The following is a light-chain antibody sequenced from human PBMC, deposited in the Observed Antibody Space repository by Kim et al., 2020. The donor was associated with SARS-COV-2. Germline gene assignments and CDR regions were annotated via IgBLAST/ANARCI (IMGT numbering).Light chain of an antibody. CDR3: GTWDNSLSAWV. J-gene: IGLJ3*02. CDR2: DNN. V-gene: IGLV1-51*01. Sequence: QSVLTQPPSVSAAPGQNVAISCSGSSSNIGKNAVSWYQQLPGTAPKLVIFDNNRRPSGIRDRLSASKSGTSATLGITGLQTGDEADYYCGTWDNSLSAWVFGGGTQLTVL. CDR1: SSNIGKNA.